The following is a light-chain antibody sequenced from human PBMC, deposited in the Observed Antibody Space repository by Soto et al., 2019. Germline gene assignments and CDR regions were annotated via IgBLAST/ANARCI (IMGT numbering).Light chain of an antibody. CDR1: QSVSSN. CDR2: GAS. J-gene: IGKJ1*01. Sequence: EIVMTQSPATLSVSPGERATLSCRASQSVSSNLAWYQRKPGQAPRLLIYGASTRATDIPARFSGSGSGTEFTLTISSLQSEDFAVYYCQQYNNWPRTFGQGTKVELK. CDR3: QQYNNWPRT. V-gene: IGKV3-15*01.